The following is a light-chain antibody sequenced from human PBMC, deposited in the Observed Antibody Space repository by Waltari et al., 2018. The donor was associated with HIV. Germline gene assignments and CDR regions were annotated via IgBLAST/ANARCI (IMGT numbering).Light chain of an antibody. CDR2: EDD. Sequence: SYTLTQPPSVSVAPGQTARITCEGTTIGSRTVHWYQQKPGQAPTVVVYEDDDRPSGIPERFSGSNSENTATLTISRVEAGDEADYYCQVWDSSTDHVIFGGGTKLTVL. J-gene: IGLJ2*01. CDR3: QVWDSSTDHVI. V-gene: IGLV3-21*02. CDR1: TIGSRT.